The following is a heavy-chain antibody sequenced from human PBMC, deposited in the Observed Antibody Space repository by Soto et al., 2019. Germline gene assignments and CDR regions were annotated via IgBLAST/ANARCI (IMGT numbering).Heavy chain of an antibody. V-gene: IGHV1-69*18. Sequence: QLQLVQSGAEVKQPGSSVKVSCRTSGGTFSNYAISWVRQAPGQGPEWMGRIIPMFGTTNYAQKSQGRVTLTADESTSTAYMELSSMKSEDTAVYYCARSPTGRTFPSFSFYYGMDVWGQGTTVTVSS. CDR3: ARSPTGRTFPSFSFYYGMDV. CDR2: IIPMFGTT. J-gene: IGHJ6*02. CDR1: GGTFSNYA. D-gene: IGHD4-4*01.